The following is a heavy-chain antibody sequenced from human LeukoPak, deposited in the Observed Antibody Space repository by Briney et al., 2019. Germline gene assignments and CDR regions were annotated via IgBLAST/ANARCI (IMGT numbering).Heavy chain of an antibody. V-gene: IGHV1-8*01. CDR3: ARRRGFSGTTIGY. Sequence: ASAKVSCKASGYTFTSYDINWVRQATGQGLEWMGWMNPNSGNTGYAQKFQGRVTMTRNTSISTAYMELSSLRSDDTAVYYCARRRGFSGTTIGYWGQGTLVTVSS. D-gene: IGHD1-1*01. CDR2: MNPNSGNT. J-gene: IGHJ4*02. CDR1: GYTFTSYD.